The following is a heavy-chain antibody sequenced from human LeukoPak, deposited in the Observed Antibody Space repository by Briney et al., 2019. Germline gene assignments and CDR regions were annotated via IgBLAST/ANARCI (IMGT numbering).Heavy chain of an antibody. D-gene: IGHD6-13*01. Sequence: SETLSLTCTVSGGSISSYYWSWIRQPAGKGLEWIGRIYTSGSTNYNPSLKSRVTVSVDTSKNQFSLKLSSVTAADTAVYYCARGGAAAGTFYYYYYMDVWGKGTTVTVSS. CDR3: ARGGAAAGTFYYYYYMDV. CDR1: GGSISSYY. CDR2: IYTSGST. J-gene: IGHJ6*03. V-gene: IGHV4-4*07.